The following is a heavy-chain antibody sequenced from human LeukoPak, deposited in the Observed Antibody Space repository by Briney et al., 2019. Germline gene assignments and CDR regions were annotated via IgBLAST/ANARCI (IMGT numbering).Heavy chain of an antibody. CDR1: GFTFSSYA. D-gene: IGHD3-10*01. CDR2: ISSSSSYI. CDR3: ARGSTYYYGSGSYFNRPEAPFDY. J-gene: IGHJ4*02. V-gene: IGHV3-21*01. Sequence: GGSLRLSCAASGFTFSSYAMSWVRQAPGKGLEWVSSISSSSSYIYYAGSVKGRFTISRDNAKNSLYLQMNSLRAEDTAVYYCARGSTYYYGSGSYFNRPEAPFDYWGQGTLVTVSS.